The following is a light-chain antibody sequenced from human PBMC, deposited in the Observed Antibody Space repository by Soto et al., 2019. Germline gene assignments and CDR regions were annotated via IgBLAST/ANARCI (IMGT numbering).Light chain of an antibody. CDR3: QQSSSTPPT. CDR2: AAS. V-gene: IGKV1-39*01. CDR1: QSISSY. Sequence: DIQMTQSPSSLSASVGDRVTITCRASQSISSYLNWYQQKPGKAPKLLNYAASSLQSGVPSRFSGSGSGTDFTLTISSLQPEDFATYYCQQSSSTPPTFGQGTKLEIK. J-gene: IGKJ2*01.